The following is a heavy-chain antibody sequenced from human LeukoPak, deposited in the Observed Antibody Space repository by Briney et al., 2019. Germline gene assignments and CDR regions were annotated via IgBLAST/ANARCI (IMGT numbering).Heavy chain of an antibody. V-gene: IGHV4-59*01. CDR3: ARAYVSDAFDI. CDR2: IYYSGST. D-gene: IGHD3-10*02. CDR1: GGSINSYY. J-gene: IGHJ3*02. Sequence: SETLSLTCTVSGGSINSYYWSWIRQPAGKGLEWIGYIYYSGSTNYNPSLKSRVTISVDTSKNQFSLKLSSVTAADTAVYYCARAYVSDAFDIWGQGTMVTVSS.